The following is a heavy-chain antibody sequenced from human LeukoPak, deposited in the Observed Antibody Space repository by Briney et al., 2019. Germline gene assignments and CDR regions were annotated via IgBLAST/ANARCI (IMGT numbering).Heavy chain of an antibody. D-gene: IGHD6-19*01. Sequence: ASVKVSCKASGYTFTDYYIHWVRQAPGQGLEWMGWINPNSGDTSYAQKFQDRVTMTRDTSVTTAYMELTRLTPDDTAVYYCASLRLVDYWGQGTLVTVSS. J-gene: IGHJ4*02. CDR1: GYTFTDYY. V-gene: IGHV1-2*02. CDR2: INPNSGDT. CDR3: ASLRLVDY.